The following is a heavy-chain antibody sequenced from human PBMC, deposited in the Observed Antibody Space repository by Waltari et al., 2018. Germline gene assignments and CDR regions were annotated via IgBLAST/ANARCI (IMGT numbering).Heavy chain of an antibody. CDR1: GGSISRSSYY. Sequence: QLQLQASGPTLVKPSETLSLTCTVPGGSISRSSYYWGWIRRSPGKGLEWIGSIYYSGTTYYNPTLESRVTISGDTSKNQFSLKLSSVTAADTAVYYCVRHWKRNGYRFDPWGQGTLVTVSS. CDR2: IYYSGTT. D-gene: IGHD5-12*01. CDR3: VRHWKRNGYRFDP. V-gene: IGHV4-39*01. J-gene: IGHJ5*02.